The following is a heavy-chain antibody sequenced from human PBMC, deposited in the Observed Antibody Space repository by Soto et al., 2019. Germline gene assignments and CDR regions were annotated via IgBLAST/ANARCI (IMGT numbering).Heavy chain of an antibody. CDR2: IGPTGDT. Sequence: QVQQQQWGARLLKPSETLSLTCAEYGRSMSGYNWSWLRRSPVRGLEWIGEIGPTGDTNYGPSFMSRVTVSVYTSKYELSLRLTQVTAADTATYLCARNGVGFGFDIWGLGTNGLRLF. V-gene: IGHV4-34*02. J-gene: IGHJ3*02. D-gene: IGHD3-10*01. CDR1: GRSMSGYN. CDR3: ARNGVGFGFDI.